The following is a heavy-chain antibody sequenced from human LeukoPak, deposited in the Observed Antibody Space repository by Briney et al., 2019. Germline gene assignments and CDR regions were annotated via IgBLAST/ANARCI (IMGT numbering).Heavy chain of an antibody. Sequence: ASVKVSCKASGYTFTSYDINWVRQATGQGLEWMGWMNPNSGNTGYAQKFQGRVTMTRDTSTSTVYIELSSQRFEDTAVYYCARGPRITMIRGGQWYYYMDVWGKGTTVTISS. CDR2: MNPNSGNT. J-gene: IGHJ6*03. D-gene: IGHD3-10*01. CDR3: ARGPRITMIRGGQWYYYMDV. V-gene: IGHV1-8*01. CDR1: GYTFTSYD.